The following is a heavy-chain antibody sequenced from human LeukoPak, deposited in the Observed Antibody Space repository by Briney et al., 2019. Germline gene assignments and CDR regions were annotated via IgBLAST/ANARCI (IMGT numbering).Heavy chain of an antibody. J-gene: IGHJ4*02. D-gene: IGHD5-24*01. CDR2: IHYSGST. V-gene: IGHV4-59*01. CDR1: GGSITGYY. Sequence: SETLSLTCTVSGGSITGYYWSWIRQPPGKGLEWIGYIHYSGSTNYNPSLKSRVSISVDTSKNQFSLKLSSVTAADTAVYYCARAGPRRDGYNVDYWGQGTLVTVSS. CDR3: ARAGPRRDGYNVDY.